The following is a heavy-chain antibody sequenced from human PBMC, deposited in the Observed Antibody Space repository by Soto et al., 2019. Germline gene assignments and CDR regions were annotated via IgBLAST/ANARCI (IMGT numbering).Heavy chain of an antibody. CDR3: ARGGIAVAGTGRAFDI. Sequence: EVQLVESGGGFIQPGGSLRLSCAASGFTVSSNYMSWVRQAPGKGLEWVSVIYSGGSTYYADSVKGRFTISRDNSKNTLYLQMNSLRAEDTAVYYCARGGIAVAGTGRAFDIWGQGTMVTVSS. CDR2: IYSGGST. CDR1: GFTVSSNY. V-gene: IGHV3-53*01. J-gene: IGHJ3*02. D-gene: IGHD6-19*01.